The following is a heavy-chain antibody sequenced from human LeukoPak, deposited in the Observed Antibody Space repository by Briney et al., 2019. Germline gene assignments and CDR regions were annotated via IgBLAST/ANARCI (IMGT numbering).Heavy chain of an antibody. CDR1: GGSISSGSYY. V-gene: IGHV4-61*02. CDR2: IYASGST. J-gene: IGHJ3*02. Sequence: SETLSLTCTVSGGSISSGSYYWSWIRQPAGKGLEWIGRIYASGSTNYNPSLKSRITISTDMSKNQFSLKLSSVTAADTAVYYCARGGGDSGSYAFDIWGQGTMVTVSS. CDR3: ARGGGDSGSYAFDI. D-gene: IGHD3-10*01.